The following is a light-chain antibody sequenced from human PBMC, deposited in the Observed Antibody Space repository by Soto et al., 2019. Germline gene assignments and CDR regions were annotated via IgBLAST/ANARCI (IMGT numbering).Light chain of an antibody. V-gene: IGKV1-33*01. CDR1: QDISNY. CDR2: DAS. J-gene: IGKJ4*01. CDR3: QQFDNLPLT. Sequence: DIQMTQSPSSLSASVGDRVTITCQASQDISNYLNWYQQKPGKAPKILIYDASVLEAGVPSRFRGGGSGTHFTLTIISLQAEDVATYYCQQFDNLPLTFGGGTKVEIK.